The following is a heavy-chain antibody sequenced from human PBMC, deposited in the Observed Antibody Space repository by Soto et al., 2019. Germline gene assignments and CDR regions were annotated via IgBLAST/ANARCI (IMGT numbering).Heavy chain of an antibody. Sequence: PGGSLRLSCAASGFTFSSYAMNWVRQAPGKGLEWVSGISASGGRTYYADSVKGRFTISRENSQNTLYLQMYSLRVEDTAVYYCAKGHRGWTREGIASWGQGTLVTVSS. V-gene: IGHV3-23*01. CDR3: AKGHRGWTREGIAS. J-gene: IGHJ4*02. CDR1: GFTFSSYA. D-gene: IGHD6-19*01. CDR2: ISASGGRT.